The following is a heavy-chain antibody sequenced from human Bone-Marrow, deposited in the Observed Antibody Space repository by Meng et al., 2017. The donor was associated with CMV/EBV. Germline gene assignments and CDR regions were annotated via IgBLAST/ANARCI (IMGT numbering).Heavy chain of an antibody. Sequence: ASVKVSCKASGFTFTSSAVQWVRQARGQRLEWMGWINPNSGGTNYAQKFQGRVTMTRDTSISTAYMELSRLRSDDTAVYYCASGWNYYYYYGMDVWGQGTTVTVSS. J-gene: IGHJ6*02. CDR2: INPNSGGT. V-gene: IGHV1-2*02. D-gene: IGHD1-1*01. CDR3: ASGWNYYYYYGMDV. CDR1: GFTFTSSA.